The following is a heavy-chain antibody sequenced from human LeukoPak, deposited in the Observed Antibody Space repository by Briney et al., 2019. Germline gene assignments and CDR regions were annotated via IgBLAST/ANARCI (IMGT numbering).Heavy chain of an antibody. J-gene: IGHJ5*02. Sequence: GGSLRLSCAASGSTFSSYGMSWVRQAPGKGLEWVSAISGSGGSTYYADSVKGRFTISRDNSKNTLYLQMNSLRAEDTAVYYCAKEGSYYDILTGSQIPFDPWGQGTLVTVSS. CDR2: ISGSGGST. CDR1: GSTFSSYG. D-gene: IGHD3-9*01. CDR3: AKEGSYYDILTGSQIPFDP. V-gene: IGHV3-23*01.